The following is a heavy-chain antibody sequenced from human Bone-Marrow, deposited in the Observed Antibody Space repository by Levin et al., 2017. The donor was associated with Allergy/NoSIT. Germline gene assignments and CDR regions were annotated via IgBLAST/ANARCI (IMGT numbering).Heavy chain of an antibody. CDR3: ARDAYGSERGDYFDL. D-gene: IGHD3-10*01. CDR1: GFTVSGYD. J-gene: IGHJ4*02. CDR2: IYNGGRT. V-gene: IGHV3-53*01. Sequence: SGGSLRLSCAASGFTVSGYDMTWVRQAPGKGLEWVSVIYNGGRTYYTESVKGRFSISRDDSKNALYLQMNSLTAEDTAVYFCARDAYGSERGDYFDLWGQGTLVIVSS.